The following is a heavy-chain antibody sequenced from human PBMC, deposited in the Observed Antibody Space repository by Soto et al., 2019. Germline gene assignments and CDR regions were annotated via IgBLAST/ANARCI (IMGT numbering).Heavy chain of an antibody. J-gene: IGHJ3*02. D-gene: IGHD3-22*01. V-gene: IGHV4-31*03. CDR3: ARSGRYYYDSSGYSDAFDI. CDR2: IYYSGST. CDR1: GGSISSGGYY. Sequence: QVQLQESGPGLVKPSQTLSLTCTVSGGSISSGGYYWSWIRQHPGKGLEWIGYIYYSGSTYYNPSLKSRVTISVDTSKNQFSLKLSSVTAADTAVYYCARSGRYYYDSSGYSDAFDIWGQGTMVTVSS.